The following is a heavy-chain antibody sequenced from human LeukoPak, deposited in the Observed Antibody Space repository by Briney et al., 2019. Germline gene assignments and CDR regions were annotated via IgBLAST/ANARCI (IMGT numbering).Heavy chain of an antibody. CDR3: ARVSSGWYSPGNNWFDP. CDR2: INPNSGGT. Sequence: ASVKVSCTASGYTFTGYYMHWVRQPPGQGLEWMGWINPNSGGTNYAQKFQGRVTMTRDTSISTAYMELSRLRSDDTAVYYCARVSSGWYSPGNNWFDPWGQGTLVTVSS. V-gene: IGHV1-2*02. J-gene: IGHJ5*02. CDR1: GYTFTGYY. D-gene: IGHD6-19*01.